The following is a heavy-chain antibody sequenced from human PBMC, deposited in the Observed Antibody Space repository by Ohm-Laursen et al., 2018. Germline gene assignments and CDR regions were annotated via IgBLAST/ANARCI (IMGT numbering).Heavy chain of an antibody. D-gene: IGHD3-10*01. Sequence: GSLRLSCTASGFTFSDHYMSWIRQAPGKGLEWISYISSSGTTIYYADSVKGRFTISRDNAKNSLSLQMNSLRAEDTALYYCAKEPEGKYNWFGPWGQGTLVTVSS. J-gene: IGHJ5*02. CDR3: AKEPEGKYNWFGP. V-gene: IGHV3-11*01. CDR1: GFTFSDHY. CDR2: ISSSGTTI.